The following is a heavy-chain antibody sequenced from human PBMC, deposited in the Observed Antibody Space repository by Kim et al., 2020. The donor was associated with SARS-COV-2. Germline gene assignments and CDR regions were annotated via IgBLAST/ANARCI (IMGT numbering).Heavy chain of an antibody. D-gene: IGHD2-15*01. J-gene: IGHJ6*04. CDR3: ATGKNIVVVVAATNYYYGMDG. Sequence: GGSLRLSCAASGFTFSSYGMHWVRQAPGKGLEWVAVISYDGSNKYYADSVKGRFTISRDNSKNTLYLQMNSLRAEDTAVYYCATGKNIVVVVAATNYYYGMDGWGKGTTVTGSS. V-gene: IGHV3-30*03. CDR2: ISYDGSNK. CDR1: GFTFSSYG.